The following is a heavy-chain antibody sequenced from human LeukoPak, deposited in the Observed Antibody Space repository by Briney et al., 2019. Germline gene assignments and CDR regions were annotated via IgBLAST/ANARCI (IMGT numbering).Heavy chain of an antibody. CDR3: ASLNYYDSNFQL. CDR1: GFTFSSYE. CDR2: ISSSGSTI. V-gene: IGHV3-48*03. J-gene: IGHJ1*01. Sequence: QPGGSLRLSCAASGFTFSSYEMNWVRQAPGKGLEWVSYISSSGSTIYYADSVKGRFTISRDNAKKTLYLQMNSLRAEDTAVYYCASLNYYDSNFQLWGQGTLVTVSS. D-gene: IGHD3-22*01.